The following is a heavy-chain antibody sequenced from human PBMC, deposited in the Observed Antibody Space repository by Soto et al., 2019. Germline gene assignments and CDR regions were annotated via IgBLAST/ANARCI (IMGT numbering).Heavy chain of an antibody. V-gene: IGHV4-39*01. D-gene: IGHD3-10*02. CDR3: VRLFDY. Sequence: SETLSLTCTVSGGLISSDIDYWGWVRQPPGKGRGWMGSIRYGGITYYKASLQSRVTISADTSKNQFSLKLSSVTVADTAVYYCVRLFDYWGPGTLVTVS. CDR1: GGLISSDIDY. CDR2: IRYGGIT. J-gene: IGHJ4*02.